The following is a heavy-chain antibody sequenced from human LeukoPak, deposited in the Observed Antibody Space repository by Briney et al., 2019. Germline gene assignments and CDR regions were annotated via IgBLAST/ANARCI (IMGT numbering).Heavy chain of an antibody. CDR3: ERDPSNTSGSYVYFDY. D-gene: IGHD6-19*01. CDR1: GYTFNRYG. J-gene: IGHJ4*02. Sequence: GASVKVSCKASGYTFNRYGISWVRQAPGQGLEWMGWISCYNGDTKYAQKFQGRVSMTTDTSTSTAHMELRSLRSDDTAVYYCERDPSNTSGSYVYFDYWGQGALVTVSS. V-gene: IGHV1-18*01. CDR2: ISCYNGDT.